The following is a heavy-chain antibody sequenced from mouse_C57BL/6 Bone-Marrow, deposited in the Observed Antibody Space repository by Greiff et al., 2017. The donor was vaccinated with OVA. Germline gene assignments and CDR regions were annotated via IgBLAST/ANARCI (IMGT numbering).Heavy chain of an antibody. V-gene: IGHV1-64*01. CDR2: IHPNSGST. J-gene: IGHJ1*03. CDR1: GYTFTSYW. D-gene: IGHD1-1*01. CDR3: ARPPYYYGSSYWYFDV. Sequence: QVQLQQPGAELVKPGASVKLSCKASGYTFTSYWMHCVKQRPGQGLEWIGMIHPNSGSTNYNEKFKSKATLTVDKSSSTAYMQLSSLTSEDSAVYYCARPPYYYGSSYWYFDVWGTGTTVTVSS.